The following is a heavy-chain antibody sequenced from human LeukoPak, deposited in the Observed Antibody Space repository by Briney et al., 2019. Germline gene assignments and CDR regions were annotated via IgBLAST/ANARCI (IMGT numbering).Heavy chain of an antibody. J-gene: IGHJ5*02. CDR2: INSDGSSR. V-gene: IGHV3-74*01. D-gene: IGHD7-27*01. Sequence: GGSLRLSCGASGFTFSSYWMHWVRQAPGRGLVWISRINSDGSSRSYADSVKGRFTISRDNAKNTLYLQMNSLRVEDTAVYYCARAITGDLHNWFDPWGQGTLVTVSS. CDR3: ARAITGDLHNWFDP. CDR1: GFTFSSYW.